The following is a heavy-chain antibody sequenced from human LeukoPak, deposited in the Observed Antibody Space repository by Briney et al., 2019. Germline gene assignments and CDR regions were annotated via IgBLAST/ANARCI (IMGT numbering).Heavy chain of an antibody. CDR2: INPNSGGT. D-gene: IGHD2-2*01. Sequence: ASVKVSCKASGYTFTGYYMHWVRQAPGQGVEWMGWINPNSGGTNYAQKFQGRVTMTRDTSISTAYMELSRLRSDDTAVYYCARDAICSSTSCLSLPLYYYYGMDVWGQGTTVTVSS. CDR1: GYTFTGYY. CDR3: ARDAICSSTSCLSLPLYYYYGMDV. V-gene: IGHV1-2*02. J-gene: IGHJ6*02.